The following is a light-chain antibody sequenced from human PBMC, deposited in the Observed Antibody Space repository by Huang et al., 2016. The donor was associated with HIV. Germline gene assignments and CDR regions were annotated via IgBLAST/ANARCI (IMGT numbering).Light chain of an antibody. CDR2: AAS. CDR1: QSISSY. Sequence: DIQMTQSPSSLSASVGDRVTLTCRASQSISSYLNWYQQKPGKAPKLLIYAASSFHSGVPSRFSGSGSGTDFTLTINSLQPEDFATYYCQQSYNTPITFGQGTRLEIK. V-gene: IGKV1-39*01. J-gene: IGKJ5*01. CDR3: QQSYNTPIT.